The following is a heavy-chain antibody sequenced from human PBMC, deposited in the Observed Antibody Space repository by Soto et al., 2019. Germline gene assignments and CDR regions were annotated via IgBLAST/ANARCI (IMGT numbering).Heavy chain of an antibody. CDR1: GGSFSGYY. D-gene: IGHD3-10*01. Sequence: QVQLQQWGAGLLKPSETLSLTCAVYGGSFSGYYWSWIRQPPGKGLEWIGEINHSGSTNYNPSLKSRVTISVHTSKNQFSLKLSSVTAADTAVYYCAREGASFTYYYGSGNYYYYMDVWGKGTTVTVSS. CDR3: AREGASFTYYYGSGNYYYYMDV. J-gene: IGHJ6*03. V-gene: IGHV4-34*01. CDR2: INHSGST.